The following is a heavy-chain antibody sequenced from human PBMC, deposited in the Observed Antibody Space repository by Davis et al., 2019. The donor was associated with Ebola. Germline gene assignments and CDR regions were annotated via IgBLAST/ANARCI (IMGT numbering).Heavy chain of an antibody. CDR1: GYNFTVYY. CDR3: ARTYTVRDGSGSYYYYYMDV. J-gene: IGHJ6*03. Sequence: ASVKVSCKASGYNFTVYYIHWVRQAPGQGLEWMGWISAYNGNTNYAQKLQGRVTMTTDTSTSTAYMELRSLRSDDTAVYYCARTYTVRDGSGSYYYYYMDVWGKGTTVTVSS. CDR2: ISAYNGNT. V-gene: IGHV1-18*04. D-gene: IGHD3-10*01.